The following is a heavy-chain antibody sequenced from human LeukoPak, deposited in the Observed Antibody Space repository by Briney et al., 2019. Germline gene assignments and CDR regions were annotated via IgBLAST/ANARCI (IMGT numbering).Heavy chain of an antibody. CDR3: ARSPGDCSGGSCYSYENDAFDI. V-gene: IGHV3-48*01. Sequence: GGSLRLSCAASGFTFSSYSMNWVRQAPRKGLEWVSYISSSSSTIYYADSVKGRFTISRDNAKNSLYLQMNSLRAEDTAVYYCARSPGDCSGGSCYSYENDAFDIWGQGTMVTVSS. D-gene: IGHD2-15*01. CDR1: GFTFSSYS. J-gene: IGHJ3*02. CDR2: ISSSSSTI.